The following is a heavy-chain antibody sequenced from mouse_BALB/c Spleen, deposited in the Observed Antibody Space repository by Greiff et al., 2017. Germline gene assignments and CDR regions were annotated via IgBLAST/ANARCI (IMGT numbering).Heavy chain of an antibody. CDR1: GFTFSDYY. CDR2: ISDGGSYT. CDR3: ARDNEDAMDY. J-gene: IGHJ4*01. Sequence: EVKLVESGGGLVKPGGSLKLSCAASGFTFSDYYMSWVRQTPEKRLEWVATISDGGSYTYYPDSVKGRFTISRDNAKNNLYLQMSSLKSEDTAMYYCARDNEDAMDYWGQGTSVTVSS. V-gene: IGHV5-4*02.